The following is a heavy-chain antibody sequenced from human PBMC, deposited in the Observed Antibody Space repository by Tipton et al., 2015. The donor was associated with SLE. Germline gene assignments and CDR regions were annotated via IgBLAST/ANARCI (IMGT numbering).Heavy chain of an antibody. CDR3: ARQKLRSPLFDY. Sequence: LSLTCTVSGYSISSGFYWGWFRQPPGKGLEWIGNIYHSGSTFYNPSLKSRVTISVDTSRNQFSLKLSSVTAADTAVYYCARQKLRSPLFDYWGQGTLVTVSS. J-gene: IGHJ4*02. D-gene: IGHD3-16*01. V-gene: IGHV4-38-2*02. CDR1: GYSISSGFY. CDR2: IYHSGST.